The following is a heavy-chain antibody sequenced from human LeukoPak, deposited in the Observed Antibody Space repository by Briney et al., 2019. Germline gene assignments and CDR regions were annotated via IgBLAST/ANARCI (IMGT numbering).Heavy chain of an antibody. D-gene: IGHD5-12*01. CDR3: ARDKRGYDFPTHYYYYMDV. V-gene: IGHV3-48*04. CDR1: GFTFSSYS. Sequence: GGSLRLSCAASGFTFSSYSMNWVRQAPGKGLEWVSYISSSSSTIYYADSVKGRFTISRDNAKNSLYLQMNSLRAEDTAVYYCARDKRGYDFPTHYYYYMDVWGKGTTVTISS. CDR2: ISSSSSTI. J-gene: IGHJ6*03.